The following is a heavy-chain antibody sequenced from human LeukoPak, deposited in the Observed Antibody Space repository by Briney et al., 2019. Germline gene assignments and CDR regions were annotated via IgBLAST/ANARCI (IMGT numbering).Heavy chain of an antibody. CDR3: AKAVAATGHYYFGMDV. Sequence: GGSLRPSCTASGFTFSSYGMHWVRQAPGKGLEWVAVIWFDGSNKYYADSVKGRLTISRDNSKSTLYLQMNSLRAEDTAVYYCAKAVAATGHYYFGMDVWGQGTTVTVSS. CDR2: IWFDGSNK. D-gene: IGHD6-19*01. J-gene: IGHJ6*02. CDR1: GFTFSSYG. V-gene: IGHV3-33*06.